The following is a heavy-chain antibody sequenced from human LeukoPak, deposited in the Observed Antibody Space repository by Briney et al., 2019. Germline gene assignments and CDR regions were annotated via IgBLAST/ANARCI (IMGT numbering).Heavy chain of an antibody. J-gene: IGHJ4*02. D-gene: IGHD2-21*01. CDR1: GFSLSTYGVG. V-gene: IGHV2-5*02. CDR3: AHSPDSEILDY. CDR2: IYWDDDK. Sequence: SGPTLVNPTQTLTLTCTFPGFSLSTYGVGVSWIRQPPGKALEWLALIYWDDDKRYRPSLKSRLTITKDTSKNQVVLTMTDMDPVDTATYYCAHSPDSEILDYWGQGTLVTVSS.